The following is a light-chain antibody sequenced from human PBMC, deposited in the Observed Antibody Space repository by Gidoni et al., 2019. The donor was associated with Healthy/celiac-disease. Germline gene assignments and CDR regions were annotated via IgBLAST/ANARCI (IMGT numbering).Light chain of an antibody. V-gene: IGLV6-57*01. Sequence: NFMLTQPHSVSESPGKTVTISCTRSSGSIASNYVQWYQQRPGSSPTTVIYEDNPRPSGVPDRFSGSLDRSSNSASLTISGLKTEDEADYYCQSYDSSIVVFGGGTKLTVL. J-gene: IGLJ2*01. CDR1: SGSIASNY. CDR2: EDN. CDR3: QSYDSSIVV.